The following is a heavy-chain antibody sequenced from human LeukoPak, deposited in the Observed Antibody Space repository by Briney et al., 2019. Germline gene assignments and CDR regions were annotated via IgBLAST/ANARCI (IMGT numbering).Heavy chain of an antibody. Sequence: PGRSLRLSCAASGFTFSSYAMHWVHQAPGKGLEWVAVISYDGSNKYYADSVKGRFTISRDNSKNTLYLQMNSLRAEDTAVYYCASSTYYYGSGSYYAYWGQGTLVTVSS. J-gene: IGHJ4*02. CDR2: ISYDGSNK. CDR3: ASSTYYYGSGSYYAY. CDR1: GFTFSSYA. D-gene: IGHD3-10*01. V-gene: IGHV3-30-3*01.